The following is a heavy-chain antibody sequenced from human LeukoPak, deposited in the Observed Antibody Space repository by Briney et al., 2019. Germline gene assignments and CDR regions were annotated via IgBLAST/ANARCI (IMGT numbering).Heavy chain of an antibody. CDR1: GGSFSGYY. Sequence: SETLSLTCAVYGGSFSGYYWSWIRQPPGKGLEWIGEINHSGSTNYNPSLKSRVTISVDTSKNQFSLKLSSVTAADTAVYYCARGRLRYFDWLSYSDYWGQGTLVTVSS. V-gene: IGHV4-34*01. CDR3: ARGRLRYFDWLSYSDY. CDR2: INHSGST. D-gene: IGHD3-9*01. J-gene: IGHJ4*02.